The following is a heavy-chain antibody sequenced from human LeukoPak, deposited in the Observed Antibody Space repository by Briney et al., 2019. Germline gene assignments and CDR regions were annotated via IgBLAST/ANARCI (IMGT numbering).Heavy chain of an antibody. CDR3: APLIGAYFDY. CDR1: GYTFTNHP. J-gene: IGHJ4*02. V-gene: IGHV1-3*04. Sequence: ASVKVSCKTSGYTFTNHPMHWMRQAPGQRLEWMGWINTDYGNTKYSQKFQGRVAFTRDTSASTAYMELNSLTSEDTSVYYCAPLIGAYFDYWGQGTLVTVSS. D-gene: IGHD3-22*01. CDR2: INTDYGNT.